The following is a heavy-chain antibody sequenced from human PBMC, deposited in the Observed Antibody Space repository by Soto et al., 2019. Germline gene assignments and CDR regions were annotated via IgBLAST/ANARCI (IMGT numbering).Heavy chain of an antibody. CDR3: ARHYSAMGV. Sequence: EVQLVETGGDLIQPGGSLRLSCAASGFTVSSDSMTWVRQAPGKGLEWISIIYSDNNTDYADSVKGRFSISRDTSKNILDLQMNSFRAEDTAEYYCARHYSAMGVWGQGTTVTVSS. V-gene: IGHV3-53*02. CDR1: GFTVSSDS. J-gene: IGHJ6*02. CDR2: IYSDNNT.